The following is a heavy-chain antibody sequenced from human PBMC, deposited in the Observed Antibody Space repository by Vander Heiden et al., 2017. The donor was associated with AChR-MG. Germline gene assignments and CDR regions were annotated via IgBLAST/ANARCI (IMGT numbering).Heavy chain of an antibody. Sequence: EVQLLESGGGLVQSGESLRLSCAASGFSFTSSAMSWVRQARGKGLEWVSAISGAGGSTYYADAVKGRFTTSRDNSKNTVYLQMNSLRDEDTADYYCAKYSGGVAAYYYLDVWGKGTTVTVSS. CDR1: GFSFTSSA. CDR3: AKYSGGVAAYYYLDV. CDR2: ISGAGGST. V-gene: IGHV3-23*01. J-gene: IGHJ6*03. D-gene: IGHD1-26*01.